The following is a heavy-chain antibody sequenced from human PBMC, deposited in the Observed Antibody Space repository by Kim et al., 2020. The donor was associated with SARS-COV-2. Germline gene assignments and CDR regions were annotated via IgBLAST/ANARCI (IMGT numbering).Heavy chain of an antibody. D-gene: IGHD3-3*01. V-gene: IGHV4-39*01. J-gene: IGHJ5*02. Sequence: SETLSLTCTVSGGSISSSSYYWGWIRQPPGKGLGWIGSIYYSGSTYYNPSLKSRVTISVDTSKNQFSLKLSSVTAADTAVYYCARHPGIFGVVIGNWFDPWGQGTLVTVSS. CDR3: ARHPGIFGVVIGNWFDP. CDR1: GGSISSSSYY. CDR2: IYYSGST.